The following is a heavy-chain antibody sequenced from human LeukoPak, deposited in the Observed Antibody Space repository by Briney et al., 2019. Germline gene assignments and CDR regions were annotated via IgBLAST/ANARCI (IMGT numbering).Heavy chain of an antibody. J-gene: IGHJ4*02. CDR1: GFTFSSYG. Sequence: GGSLRLSCAASGFTFSSYGMHWVRQAPGKGLEWVAFIRYDGSNKYYADSVKGRFTISRDNSKNTLYLQMNSLRAEDTAVYYCAKGSLDWNWNFDYWGQGTLVAVSS. D-gene: IGHD1-7*01. CDR3: AKGSLDWNWNFDY. CDR2: IRYDGSNK. V-gene: IGHV3-30*02.